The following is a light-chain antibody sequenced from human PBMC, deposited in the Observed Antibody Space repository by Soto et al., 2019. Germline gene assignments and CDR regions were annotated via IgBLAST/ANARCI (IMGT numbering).Light chain of an antibody. J-gene: IGLJ1*01. CDR3: QVWNISTDHYV. CDR2: DDN. Sequence: SYELTQPPSLSVAPGQTATITCAGNNIGSSGVHWYKQSPGHAPVLVVYDDNDRPSGIPERFSGFNSENTATLTITWVEAGDEADYYCQVWNISTDHYVFGTGTKVTVL. CDR1: NIGSSG. V-gene: IGLV3-21*02.